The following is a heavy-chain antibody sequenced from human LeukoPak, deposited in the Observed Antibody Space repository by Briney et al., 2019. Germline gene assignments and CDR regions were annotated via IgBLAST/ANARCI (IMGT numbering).Heavy chain of an antibody. Sequence: GGSLRLSCAASGFTFSSYSMNWVRQAPGKGLEWVSSISSSSYIYYADSVKGRFTISRDNAKNSLYLQMNSLRAEDTAVYYCARASGGTFDFDYWGQGTLVTVSS. CDR3: ARASGGTFDFDY. CDR1: GFTFSSYS. J-gene: IGHJ4*02. CDR2: ISSSSYI. V-gene: IGHV3-21*01. D-gene: IGHD4-23*01.